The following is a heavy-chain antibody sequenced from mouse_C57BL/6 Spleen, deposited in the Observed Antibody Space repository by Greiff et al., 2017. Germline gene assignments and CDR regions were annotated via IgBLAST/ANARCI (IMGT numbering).Heavy chain of an antibody. V-gene: IGHV1-53*01. D-gene: IGHD1-1*01. CDR2: INPSNGGT. CDR1: GFTFTSYW. Sequence: QVQLLQPGTELVKPGASVKLSCKASGFTFTSYWMYWVQQRPGQGLEWIGNINPSNGGTNYNEKFKSQVTLTVDKSPSTAYMQLSSLKSEDSAVYYWARGRTTVVASDYWGQGTTLTGSS. J-gene: IGHJ2*01. CDR3: ARGRTTVVASDY.